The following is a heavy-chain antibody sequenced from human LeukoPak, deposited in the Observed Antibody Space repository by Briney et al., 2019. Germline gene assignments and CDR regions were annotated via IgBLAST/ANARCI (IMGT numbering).Heavy chain of an antibody. D-gene: IGHD2-15*01. J-gene: IGHJ3*02. CDR3: ARDVSSSTRAFDI. CDR2: ISSSDSAT. Sequence: GGSLRLSCAASGFTLSTCEMTWVRQAPGKGLEWVSFISSSDSATFYADSVKGRFTIFRDTAKNSLYLQMNNPRGEDTAVYYCARDVSSSTRAFDIWGQGTMVAVS. CDR1: GFTLSTCE. V-gene: IGHV3-48*03.